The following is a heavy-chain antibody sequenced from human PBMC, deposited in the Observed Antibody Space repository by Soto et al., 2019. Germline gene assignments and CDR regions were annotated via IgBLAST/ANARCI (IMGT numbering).Heavy chain of an antibody. CDR1: GVSISDTSYY. J-gene: IGHJ4*02. CDR2: IYFNGNT. Sequence: SETLSLTCNVSGVSISDTSYYWGWIRQPPGKGLEWIGTIYFNGNTFYNPSLKSRLTISVDTSKNQISLRLTSVTDADTAVYYCARKGSYWGQGTLVTVYS. CDR3: ARKGSY. V-gene: IGHV4-39*01.